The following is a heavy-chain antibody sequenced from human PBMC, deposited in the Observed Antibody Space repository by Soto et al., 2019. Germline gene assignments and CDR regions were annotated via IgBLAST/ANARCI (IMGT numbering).Heavy chain of an antibody. CDR1: GGSIGGYY. Sequence: QVHLQESGPGLVKPSETLSLTCTVSGGSIGGYYWNWIRQPPGKGLEWLGYIYFSGSTHYNPSLKTRLTISLDTSTKQFSLNLRSVTAADTAVYYCARQEAVAGTPFDSWGQGTLVSVSS. D-gene: IGHD6-19*01. CDR3: ARQEAVAGTPFDS. J-gene: IGHJ4*02. CDR2: IYFSGST. V-gene: IGHV4-59*01.